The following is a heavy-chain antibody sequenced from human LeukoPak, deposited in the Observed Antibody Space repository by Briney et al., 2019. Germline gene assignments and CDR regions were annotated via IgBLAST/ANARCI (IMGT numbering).Heavy chain of an antibody. V-gene: IGHV1-69*05. Sequence: SVKVSCKASGGTFSSYAISWVRQAPGQGLEWMGGIIPIFGTANYAQKFQGRVTITTDESTSTAYRELSSLRSEDTAVYYCASRQGDYYDSSGYFLSWGQGTLVTVSS. CDR3: ASRQGDYYDSSGYFLS. CDR1: GGTFSSYA. J-gene: IGHJ4*02. D-gene: IGHD3-22*01. CDR2: IIPIFGTA.